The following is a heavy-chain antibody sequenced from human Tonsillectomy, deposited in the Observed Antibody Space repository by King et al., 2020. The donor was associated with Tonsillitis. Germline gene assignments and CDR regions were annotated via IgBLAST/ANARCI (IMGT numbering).Heavy chain of an antibody. D-gene: IGHD3-16*01. J-gene: IGHJ4*02. CDR2: ISFDGRNK. CDR3: ARDIALFYDQGNFDY. V-gene: IGHV3-30*04. CDR1: GFTFSNYT. Sequence: HVQLVESGGGVVQPGRSLRLSCAASGFTFSNYTMHWVRQAPGKGLEWVAVISFDGRNKYYADSVRGRFTISRDKSKNTLHLQMNSLRAEDTAVYYCARDIALFYDQGNFDYWGQGTLVTVSS.